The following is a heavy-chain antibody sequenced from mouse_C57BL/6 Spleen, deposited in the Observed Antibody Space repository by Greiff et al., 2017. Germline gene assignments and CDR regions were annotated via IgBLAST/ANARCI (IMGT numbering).Heavy chain of an antibody. CDR2: FYPGSGSI. J-gene: IGHJ4*01. D-gene: IGHD2-4*01. V-gene: IGHV1-62-2*01. CDR3: ARHEDRRDYEDYAMDY. CDR1: GYTFTEYT. Sequence: QVQLQQSGAELVKPGASVKLSCKASGYTFTEYTIHWVKQRSGQGLEWIGWFYPGSGSIKYNEKFKDKASLTADKSSSTVYMELSRLTSEDSAVYFCARHEDRRDYEDYAMDYWGQGTSVTVSS.